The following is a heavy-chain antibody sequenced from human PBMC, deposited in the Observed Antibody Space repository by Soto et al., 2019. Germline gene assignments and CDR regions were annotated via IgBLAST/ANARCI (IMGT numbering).Heavy chain of an antibody. V-gene: IGHV3-21*01. J-gene: IGHJ5*02. Sequence: GGSLRLSCAASGFTISSHSMNWVRQDPGTGLEWVSSISSSHSYIYYADSVKGRFTISRDNAKNSLYLQMNSLRAEDTAVYYCARDPSYSNYPFSWFYPWGQGTLVTVSS. D-gene: IGHD4-4*01. CDR1: GFTISSHS. CDR3: ARDPSYSNYPFSWFYP. CDR2: ISSSHSYI.